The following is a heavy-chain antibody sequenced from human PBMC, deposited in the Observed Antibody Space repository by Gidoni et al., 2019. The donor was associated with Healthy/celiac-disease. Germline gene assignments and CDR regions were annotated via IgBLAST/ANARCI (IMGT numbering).Heavy chain of an antibody. V-gene: IGHV3-15*01. CDR1: GFTFSNAW. D-gene: IGHD1-26*01. CDR3: TTTPVSPYYEWELPAYYFDY. J-gene: IGHJ4*02. Sequence: EVQLVESGGGLVKPGGSLRLSCAASGFTFSNAWMSCVRQAPGKGLEWVGRIKSKTDGGTTDYAAPVKGRFTISRDDSKNTLYLQMNSLKTEDTAVYYCTTTPVSPYYEWELPAYYFDYWGQGTLVTVSS. CDR2: IKSKTDGGTT.